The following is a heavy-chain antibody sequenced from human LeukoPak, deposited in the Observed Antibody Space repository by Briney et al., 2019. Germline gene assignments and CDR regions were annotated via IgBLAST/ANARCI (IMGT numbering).Heavy chain of an antibody. CDR2: ISAYNGNT. J-gene: IGHJ4*02. V-gene: IGHV1-18*01. CDR3: ALLYYYDSSGGEGGPFDY. D-gene: IGHD3-22*01. Sequence: ASVKVSCKAPGYTFSRYGMHWVRQAPGQRLEWMGWISAYNGNTNYAQKLQGRVTMTTDTSTSTAYMELRSLRSDDTAVYYCALLYYYDSSGGEGGPFDYWGQGTLVTVSS. CDR1: GYTFSRYG.